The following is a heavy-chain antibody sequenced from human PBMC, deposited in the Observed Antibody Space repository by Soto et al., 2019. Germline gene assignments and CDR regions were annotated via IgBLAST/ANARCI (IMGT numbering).Heavy chain of an antibody. CDR3: ARGAINYEY. J-gene: IGHJ4*02. CDR1: GFDVSTNY. Sequence: GSLRLSCAVSGFDVSTNYMSWVRQAPGKGLEWVSLIYRDGSTFYADSVKGRFTISRDNSKSTLYLQMNSLRGEDTAVYYCARGAINYEYWGPGTLVTVSS. V-gene: IGHV3-53*01. CDR2: IYRDGST.